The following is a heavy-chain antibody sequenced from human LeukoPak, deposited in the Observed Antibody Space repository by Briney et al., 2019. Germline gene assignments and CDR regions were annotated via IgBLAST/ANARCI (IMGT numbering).Heavy chain of an antibody. CDR3: ARGYCSGTSCQLYFQH. Sequence: SETLSLTCAVYGGSFSGYYWSWIRQPPGKGLEGIGEINHRGSTNYNPSLNSRVTISVDTSKNQFSLKLSSVTAADTAIYYCARGYCSGTSCQLYFQHWGQGTLVTVSS. CDR2: INHRGST. V-gene: IGHV4-34*01. D-gene: IGHD2-2*01. J-gene: IGHJ1*01. CDR1: GGSFSGYY.